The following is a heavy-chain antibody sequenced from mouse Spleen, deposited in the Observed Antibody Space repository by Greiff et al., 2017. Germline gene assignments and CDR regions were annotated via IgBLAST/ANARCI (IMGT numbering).Heavy chain of an antibody. CDR3: ARDYYGSRGAY. V-gene: IGHV1-53*01. J-gene: IGHJ3*01. CDR2: INPSNGGT. D-gene: IGHD1-1*01. Sequence: QVQLQQPGPELVKPGASVKLSCKASGYTFTSYWMHWVKQRPGQGLEWIGNINPSNGGTNYNEKFKSKATLTVDKSSSTAYMQLSSLTSEEEAVYEGARDYYGSRGAYWGQGTLVTVSA. CDR1: GYTFTSYW.